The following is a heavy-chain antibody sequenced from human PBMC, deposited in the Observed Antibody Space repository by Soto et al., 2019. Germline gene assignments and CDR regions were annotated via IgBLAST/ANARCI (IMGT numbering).Heavy chain of an antibody. V-gene: IGHV1-18*01. Sequence: ASVKVSCKASGYTFTSHGISWVRQAPGQGLEWMGWISAYNGNTNYAQKLQGRVTMTTDTSTSTAYMELRSLRSDDTAVYYCARVGAWLQYLLPPDAFETWGQGTMVTVS. CDR1: GYTFTSHG. CDR3: ARVGAWLQYLLPPDAFET. CDR2: ISAYNGNT. J-gene: IGHJ3*02. D-gene: IGHD4-4*01.